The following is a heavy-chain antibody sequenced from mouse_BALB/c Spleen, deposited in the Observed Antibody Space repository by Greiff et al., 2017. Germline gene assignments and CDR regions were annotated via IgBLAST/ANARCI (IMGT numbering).Heavy chain of an antibody. CDR1: GYTFTSYW. CDR2: INPSTGYT. V-gene: IGHV1-7*01. J-gene: IGHJ2*01. Sequence: QVQLQQSGAELAKPGASVKMSCKASGYTFTSYWMHWVKQRPGQGLEWIGYINPSTGYTEYNQKFKDKATLTADKSSSTAYMQLSSLTSKDSAVYYCARRELRLLFDYWGQGTTLTVSS. CDR3: ARRELRLLFDY. D-gene: IGHD1-2*01.